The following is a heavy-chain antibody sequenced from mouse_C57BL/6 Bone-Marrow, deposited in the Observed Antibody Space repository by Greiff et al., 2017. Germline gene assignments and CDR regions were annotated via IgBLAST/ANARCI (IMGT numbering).Heavy chain of an antibody. V-gene: IGHV1-7*01. CDR1: GYTFTSYW. J-gene: IGHJ4*01. Sequence: VKVVESGAELAKPGASVKLSCKASGYTFTSYWMHWVKQRPGQGLEWIGYINPSSGYTKYNQKFKDKATLTADKSSSTAYMQLSSLTYEDSAVXYCARWRWFYAMDYWGQGTSVTVSS. CDR3: ARWRWFYAMDY. CDR2: INPSSGYT. D-gene: IGHD2-3*01.